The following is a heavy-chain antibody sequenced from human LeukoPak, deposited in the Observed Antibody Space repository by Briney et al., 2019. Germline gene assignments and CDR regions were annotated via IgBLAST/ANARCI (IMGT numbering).Heavy chain of an antibody. V-gene: IGHV4-34*01. J-gene: IGHJ5*02. Sequence: SETLSLTCAVYGGSFSGYYWSWIRQPPGKGLEWIGEINHSGSTNYNPSLKSRVTISVDTSKNQFSPKLSSVTAADTAVYYCARGPRSSVHYDSSGPMADNWFDPWGQGTLVTVSS. D-gene: IGHD3-22*01. CDR3: ARGPRSSVHYDSSGPMADNWFDP. CDR2: INHSGST. CDR1: GGSFSGYY.